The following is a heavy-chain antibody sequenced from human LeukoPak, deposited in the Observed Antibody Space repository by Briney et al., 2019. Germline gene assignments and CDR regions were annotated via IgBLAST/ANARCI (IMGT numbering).Heavy chain of an antibody. D-gene: IGHD4-23*01. Sequence: GRSLRLSCAASGFTFSSYAMHWVRQAPGKGLEWVAVISYDGSNKYYADSVKGRFTISRDNSKNTLYLQMNSLRAEDTAVYYCARELYGGNDCWGQGTLVTVSS. CDR3: ARELYGGNDC. CDR2: ISYDGSNK. J-gene: IGHJ4*02. V-gene: IGHV3-30-3*01. CDR1: GFTFSSYA.